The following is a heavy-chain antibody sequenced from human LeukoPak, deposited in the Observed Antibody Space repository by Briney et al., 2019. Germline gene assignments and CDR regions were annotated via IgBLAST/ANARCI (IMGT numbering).Heavy chain of an antibody. CDR3: ARISQVGAPYYFDY. CDR1: GDSISSNTHF. D-gene: IGHD1-26*01. Sequence: SETLSLTCTVSGDSISSNTHFWGWIRQPPGKGLEWIGTIYYSGSTYYNPSLKSRVTISVDTSKNQFSLKLSSVTAAGTAVYYCARISQVGAPYYFDYWGQGTLVTVSS. J-gene: IGHJ4*02. CDR2: IYYSGST. V-gene: IGHV4-39*07.